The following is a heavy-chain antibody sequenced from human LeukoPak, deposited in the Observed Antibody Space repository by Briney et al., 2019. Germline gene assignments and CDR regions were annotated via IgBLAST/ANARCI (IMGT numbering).Heavy chain of an antibody. J-gene: IGHJ4*02. CDR2: IYYSGST. V-gene: IGHV4-39*01. Sequence: SETLSLTCTVSGGSISSSSYYWGWIRQPPGKGLEWIGSIYYSGSTYYNPSLKSRVTISVDTSKNQFSLKLSSVTAADTAVYYCARQGMYYDILTGYYTTYYFDYWGQGTLVTISS. D-gene: IGHD3-9*01. CDR3: ARQGMYYDILTGYYTTYYFDY. CDR1: GGSISSSSYY.